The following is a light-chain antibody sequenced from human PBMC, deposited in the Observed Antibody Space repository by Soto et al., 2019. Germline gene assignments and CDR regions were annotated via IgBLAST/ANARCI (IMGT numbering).Light chain of an antibody. V-gene: IGKV3-20*01. Sequence: EIVLTQSPGTLSLSPGERATLSCRASQSVSSYLAWYQQKPGQAPRLLIYGASSRATGIPDRFSGSWSGTDFTLISSILYPEAVAVYYCQQYGSSPRTFGQGTKVEIK. CDR3: QQYGSSPRT. CDR2: GAS. CDR1: QSVSSY. J-gene: IGKJ1*01.